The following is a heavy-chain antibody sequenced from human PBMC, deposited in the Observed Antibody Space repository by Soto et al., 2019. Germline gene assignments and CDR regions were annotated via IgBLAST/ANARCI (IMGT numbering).Heavy chain of an antibody. CDR1: GYTLTELS. Sequence: ASVKVSCKVSGYTLTELSMHWVRQAPGKGLEWMGGFDPEDGETIYAQKFQGRVTMTEDTSTDTAYVELSSLRSEDTAVYYCATAPNYYDSSGYRIFDYWGQGTLVTVSS. V-gene: IGHV1-24*01. J-gene: IGHJ4*02. CDR3: ATAPNYYDSSGYRIFDY. CDR2: FDPEDGET. D-gene: IGHD3-22*01.